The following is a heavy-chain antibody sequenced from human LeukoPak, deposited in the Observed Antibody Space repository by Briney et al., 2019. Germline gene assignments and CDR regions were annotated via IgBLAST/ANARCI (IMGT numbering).Heavy chain of an antibody. V-gene: IGHV4-30-2*01. CDR2: IYHSGST. D-gene: IGHD6-13*01. J-gene: IGHJ6*03. Sequence: SETLSLTCAVSGGSISSGGYSWSWIRQPPGKGLEWIGYIYHSGSTYYNPSLKSRVTISVDRSKNQFSLKVSSVTAADTAVYYCGREGIAAAGLYYYYYMDVWGKGTTVTVSS. CDR3: GREGIAAAGLYYYYYMDV. CDR1: GGSISSGGYS.